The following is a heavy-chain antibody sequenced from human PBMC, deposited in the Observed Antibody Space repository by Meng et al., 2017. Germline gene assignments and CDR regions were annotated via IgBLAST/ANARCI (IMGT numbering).Heavy chain of an antibody. J-gene: IGHJ4*02. D-gene: IGHD2-21*02. V-gene: IGHV4-34*01. Sequence: VQLQPWGAGLLKPSETLSLTCAVYGGSFSGYYWSWIRQPPGKGLEWIGEINHSGSTNYNPSLKSRVTISVDTSKNQFSLKLSSVTAADTAVYYCARVGKVVTAPLTYWGQGTLVTVSS. CDR3: ARVGKVVTAPLTY. CDR2: INHSGST. CDR1: GGSFSGYY.